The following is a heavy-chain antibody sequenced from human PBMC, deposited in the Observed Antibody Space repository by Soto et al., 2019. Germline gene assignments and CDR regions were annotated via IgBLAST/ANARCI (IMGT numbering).Heavy chain of an antibody. CDR3: ARGVRFLEWLSGTRRYHLAV. CDR1: GGSFSGYY. J-gene: IGHJ6*03. Sequence: SETLSLTCAVYGGSFSGYYWSWIRQPPGKGLEWIGEINHSGSTNYNPSPKSRVTISVDTSKNQFSLKLSSVTAADTAVYYCARGVRFLEWLSGTRRYHLAVWGKGTTVTVSS. CDR2: INHSGST. V-gene: IGHV4-34*01. D-gene: IGHD3-3*01.